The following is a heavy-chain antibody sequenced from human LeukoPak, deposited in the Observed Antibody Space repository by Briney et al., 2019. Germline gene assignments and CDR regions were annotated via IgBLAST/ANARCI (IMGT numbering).Heavy chain of an antibody. CDR1: GGSIISGGYL. V-gene: IGHV4-31*03. D-gene: IGHD3-22*01. Sequence: SETLSLTCTVSGGSIISGGYLWSWIRQHPGKGLEWIGYIYYSGSTHYNSSLESRVTISVDTSKKQFSLKLSSFTAAGTAVYYCAAFDSATYDAFDIWGQGTMVTVSS. CDR3: AAFDSATYDAFDI. CDR2: IYYSGST. J-gene: IGHJ3*02.